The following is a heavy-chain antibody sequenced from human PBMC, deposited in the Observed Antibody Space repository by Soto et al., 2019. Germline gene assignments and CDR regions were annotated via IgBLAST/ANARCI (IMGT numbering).Heavy chain of an antibody. CDR3: ARKWRDYYYYYGMDV. J-gene: IGHJ6*02. D-gene: IGHD1-26*01. CDR2: MNPNSGNT. Sequence: ASVKVSCKASGYTFTSYDINWVRQATGQGLEWMGWMNPNSGNTGYAQKFQGRVTMTRNTSISTAYMELSSLRSEDTAVYYCARKWRDYYYYYGMDVSGQGTTVTVSS. CDR1: GYTFTSYD. V-gene: IGHV1-8*01.